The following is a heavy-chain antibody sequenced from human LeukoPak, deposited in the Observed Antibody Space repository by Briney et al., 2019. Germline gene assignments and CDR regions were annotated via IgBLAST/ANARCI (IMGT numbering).Heavy chain of an antibody. J-gene: IGHJ3*02. V-gene: IGHV3-21*01. CDR1: GLTFSSFT. D-gene: IGHD1-14*01. CDR3: ARDSGTEAFDI. CDR2: IDRTSSLI. Sequence: GGSLRLSCAASGLTFSSFTMNWVRQAPGKGLEWVSSIDRTSSLIYYADSVKGRFTISRDNAKNSLYLQMNSLRAEDTAVYYCARDSGTEAFDIWGQGTMVTVSS.